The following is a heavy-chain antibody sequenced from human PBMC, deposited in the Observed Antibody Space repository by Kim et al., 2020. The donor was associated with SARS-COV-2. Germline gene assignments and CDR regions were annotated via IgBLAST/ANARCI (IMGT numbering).Heavy chain of an antibody. J-gene: IGHJ4*02. Sequence: SETLSLTCTVSGGSISSYYWSWIRQPPGKGLEWIGYIYYSGSTNYNPSLKSRVTISVDTSKNQFSLKLSSVTAADTAVYYCARFSHYGDYLSSLDYWGQGTLVTVSS. D-gene: IGHD4-17*01. CDR3: ARFSHYGDYLSSLDY. CDR1: GGSISSYY. V-gene: IGHV4-59*08. CDR2: IYYSGST.